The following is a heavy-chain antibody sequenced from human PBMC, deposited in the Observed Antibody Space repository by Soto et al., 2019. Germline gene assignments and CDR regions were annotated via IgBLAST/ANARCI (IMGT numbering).Heavy chain of an antibody. V-gene: IGHV3-48*01. CDR3: ARFYCSGGSCYPGNAFDI. CDR1: GLTFSSDS. D-gene: IGHD2-15*01. Sequence: PGGSLRLSCAASGLTFSSDSMNWVRQAPGKGLEWVSYISSSSSTIYYADSVKGRFTISRDNAKNSLYLQMNSLRAEDTAVYYCARFYCSGGSCYPGNAFDIWGQGTMVNVSS. J-gene: IGHJ3*02. CDR2: ISSSSSTI.